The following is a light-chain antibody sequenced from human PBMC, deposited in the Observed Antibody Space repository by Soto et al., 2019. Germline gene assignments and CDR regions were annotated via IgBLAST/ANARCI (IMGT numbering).Light chain of an antibody. J-gene: IGLJ3*02. CDR1: SSDIGYYDS. CDR3: SSYTSSSTLWL. CDR2: EVT. Sequence: QSALTQPASVSGSPGQSITISCTGTSSDIGYYDSVSWYQQHPGKAPKLIIYEVTNRPSGISNRFSGSKSGNTASLTISGLQAEDEPHYYCSSYTSSSTLWLFGGGTKVTVL. V-gene: IGLV2-14*01.